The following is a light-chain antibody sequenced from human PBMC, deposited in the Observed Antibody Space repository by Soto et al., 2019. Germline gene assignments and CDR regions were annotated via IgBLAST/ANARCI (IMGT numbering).Light chain of an antibody. CDR3: QQYGSAWT. V-gene: IGKV3D-15*01. Sequence: EIVMTQSPATLSASPGERATLSCRASQSVSSNLAWYQQKPGQAPRLLIYDASNRATGILARFSGSGSGTDFTLTISSLEPEDFAVYYCQQYGSAWTFGQGTKVDSK. J-gene: IGKJ1*01. CDR1: QSVSSN. CDR2: DAS.